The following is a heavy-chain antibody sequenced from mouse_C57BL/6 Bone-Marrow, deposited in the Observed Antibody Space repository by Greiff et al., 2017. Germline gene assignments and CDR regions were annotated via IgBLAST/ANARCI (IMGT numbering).Heavy chain of an antibody. D-gene: IGHD2-5*01. J-gene: IGHJ3*01. Sequence: QVQLQQPGAELVRPGTSVKLSCKASGYTFTSYWMHWVKQRPGQGLEWIGVIDPSDSYTNYNQKFKGKATLTVDTSSSTAYMQLSSLTSEDSAVYYCAQYSNYVWFAYWGQGTLVTVSA. CDR2: IDPSDSYT. CDR1: GYTFTSYW. CDR3: AQYSNYVWFAY. V-gene: IGHV1-59*01.